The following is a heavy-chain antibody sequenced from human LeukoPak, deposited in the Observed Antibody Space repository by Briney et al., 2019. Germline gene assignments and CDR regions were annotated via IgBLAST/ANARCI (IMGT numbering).Heavy chain of an antibody. CDR2: ISGSGVST. D-gene: IGHD3-10*01. V-gene: IGHV3-23*01. CDR1: GFTFRTSG. CDR3: ARKSPSMVRGVSGYYYYYYMDV. Sequence: GGSLRLSCAASGFTFRTSGMSWVRQAPGKGLEWVSAISGSGVSTYYADSVKGRFTISRDNSKNTLYLQMNSLRAEDTAVYYCARKSPSMVRGVSGYYYYYYMDVWGKGTTVTISS. J-gene: IGHJ6*03.